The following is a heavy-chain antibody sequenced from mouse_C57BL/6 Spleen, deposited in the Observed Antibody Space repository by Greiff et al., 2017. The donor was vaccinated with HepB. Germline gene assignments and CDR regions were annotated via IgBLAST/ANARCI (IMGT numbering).Heavy chain of an antibody. CDR3: VSSTGTDFDY. D-gene: IGHD4-1*02. CDR2: IRSKSNNYAT. CDR1: GFSFNTYA. Sequence: DVMLVESGGGLVQPKGSLKLSCAASGFSFNTYAMNWVRQAPGKGLEWVARIRSKSNNYATYYADSVKDRFTISRDDSESMLYLQMNNLKTEDTAMYYCVSSTGTDFDYWGQGTTLTVSS. J-gene: IGHJ2*01. V-gene: IGHV10-1*01.